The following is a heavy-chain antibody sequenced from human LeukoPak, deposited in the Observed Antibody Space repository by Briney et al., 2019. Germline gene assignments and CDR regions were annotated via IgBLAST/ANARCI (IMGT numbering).Heavy chain of an antibody. CDR2: IYENGGTT. D-gene: IGHD2-21*01. CDR1: GFTFRSHA. V-gene: IGHV3-23*01. Sequence: GGSLRLSCEGSGFTFRSHAMSWVRQAPEKGLEFVSGIYENGGTTYYADSVKGRFSISRDNSKNTLYLQMDSLRGEDTAVYYCAKDFRIGYSAHFDYWGQGALVTVSS. J-gene: IGHJ4*02. CDR3: AKDFRIGYSAHFDY.